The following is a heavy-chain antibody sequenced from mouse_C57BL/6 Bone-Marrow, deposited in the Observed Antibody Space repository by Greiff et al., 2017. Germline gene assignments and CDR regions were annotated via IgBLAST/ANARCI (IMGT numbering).Heavy chain of an antibody. V-gene: IGHV1-72*01. CDR2: IDPNSGGT. CDR3: SRGDYYGSSYEYFDV. CDR1: GYTFTSYW. J-gene: IGHJ1*03. Sequence: QVQLQQPGAELVKPGASVKMSCKASGYTFTSYWMNWVKQRPGRGLEWIGRIDPNSGGTKYNEKFKSKATLTVDKPSSTAYMQLSSLTSEDSAVYECSRGDYYGSSYEYFDVWGTGTTVTVSS. D-gene: IGHD1-1*01.